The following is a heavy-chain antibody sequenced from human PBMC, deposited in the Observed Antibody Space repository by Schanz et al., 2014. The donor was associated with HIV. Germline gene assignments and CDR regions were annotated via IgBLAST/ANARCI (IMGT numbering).Heavy chain of an antibody. CDR3: ARVANWDYYGMDV. Sequence: QVQLVESGGGVVQPGESLRLSCAASGFTFSTYGMHWVRQGPGKGLEWVAFISYDGSNKYYADSVKGRFTIYRDNSKNTLFLQMNSLRGEDTAVYYCARVANWDYYGMDVWGRGTTVTVSS. D-gene: IGHD3-16*01. V-gene: IGHV3-30*03. CDR2: ISYDGSNK. CDR1: GFTFSTYG. J-gene: IGHJ6*02.